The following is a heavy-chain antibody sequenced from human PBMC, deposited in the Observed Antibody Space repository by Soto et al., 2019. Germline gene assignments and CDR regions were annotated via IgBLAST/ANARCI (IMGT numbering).Heavy chain of an antibody. J-gene: IGHJ4*02. Sequence: EVQLLESGGGLVQPGGSLRLSWAASGFTFSTYAMNWVRQAPGKGLEWVSVISGSGGNTYYADSVKGRFTISRDNSKYTLGLQMNSLRAEDTAVYYCAKGVRGDTDNWGQGTLVTVSS. V-gene: IGHV3-23*01. CDR3: AKGVRGDTDN. CDR2: ISGSGGNT. D-gene: IGHD3-10*01. CDR1: GFTFSTYA.